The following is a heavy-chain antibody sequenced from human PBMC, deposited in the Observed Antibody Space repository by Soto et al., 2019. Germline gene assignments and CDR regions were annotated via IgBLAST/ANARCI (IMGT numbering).Heavy chain of an antibody. J-gene: IGHJ6*02. D-gene: IGHD6-13*01. V-gene: IGHV1-46*01. Sequence: ASVKVSCKASGYTFTSYYMHWVRQAPGQGLEWMGIINPSGGSTSYAQKFQGRVTMTRDTSTSTVYMELSSLRSEDTAVYYCAREQLQTMGYYYYYGMDVWGQGTTVTVSS. CDR3: AREQLQTMGYYYYYGMDV. CDR2: INPSGGST. CDR1: GYTFTSYY.